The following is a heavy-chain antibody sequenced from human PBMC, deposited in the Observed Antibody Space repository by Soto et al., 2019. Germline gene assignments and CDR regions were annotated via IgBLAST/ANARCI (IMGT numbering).Heavy chain of an antibody. CDR1: GFTFRAYS. Sequence: GGSLRLSCVASGFTFRAYSMSWVRQAPGQGLEWVSSITSSSTYIYYTRSVEGRFTISRDDAKNSLHLQMNSLRAEDTAVYYCARDLLEGYGHARQHAYRGQGTLVTVSS. J-gene: IGHJ4*02. D-gene: IGHD5-18*01. V-gene: IGHV3-21*06. CDR3: ARDLLEGYGHARQHAY. CDR2: ITSSSTYI.